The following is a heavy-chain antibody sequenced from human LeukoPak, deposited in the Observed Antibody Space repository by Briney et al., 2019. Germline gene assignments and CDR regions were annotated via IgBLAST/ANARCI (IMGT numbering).Heavy chain of an antibody. CDR3: ASLRYDILTGSYYFDY. CDR2: INHSGST. V-gene: IGHV4-34*01. CDR1: GGSFSGYY. Sequence: PSETLSLTCAVYGGSFSGYYWSWIRQPPGKGLEWIGEINHSGSTNYNPSLKSRVTISVDTSKNQFSLKLSSVTAADTAVYYCASLRYDILTGSYYFDYWGQGTLVTVSS. J-gene: IGHJ4*02. D-gene: IGHD3-9*01.